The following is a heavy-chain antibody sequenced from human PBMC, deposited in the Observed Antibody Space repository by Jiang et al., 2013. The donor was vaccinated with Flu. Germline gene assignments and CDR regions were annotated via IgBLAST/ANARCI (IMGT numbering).Heavy chain of an antibody. J-gene: IGHJ6*02. D-gene: IGHD2-2*01. CDR3: ARMGYCSSTSCYYYYGMDV. CDR2: IFSNDEK. CDR1: GFSLSNARMG. V-gene: IGHV2-26*01. Sequence: KPTQTLTLTCTVSGFSLSNARMGVSWIRQPPGKALEWLAHIFSNDEKSYSTSLKSRLTISKDTSKSQVVLTMTNMDPVDTATYYCARMGYCSSTSCYYYYGMDVWGQGTTVTVSS.